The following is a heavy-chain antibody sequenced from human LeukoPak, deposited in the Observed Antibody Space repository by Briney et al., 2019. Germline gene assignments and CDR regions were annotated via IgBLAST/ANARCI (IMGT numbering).Heavy chain of an antibody. J-gene: IGHJ4*02. CDR1: GFTFSSYG. CDR3: ARESSGYDVGVYFDY. Sequence: PGRSLRLSCAASGFTFSSYGMHWVRQAPGKGLEWVAVIWYDGSNKYYADSVKGRFTISRDNSKNTLYLQMNSLRAEDTAVYYCARESSGYDVGVYFDYWGQGTLVTVSS. D-gene: IGHD5-12*01. CDR2: IWYDGSNK. V-gene: IGHV3-33*01.